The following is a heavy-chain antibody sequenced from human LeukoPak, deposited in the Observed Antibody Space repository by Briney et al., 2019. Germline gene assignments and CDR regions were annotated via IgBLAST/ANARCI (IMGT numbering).Heavy chain of an antibody. CDR3: ARQRADYFYHYLDL. V-gene: IGHV4-39*01. Sequence: TLPLPRSVCGDSISRCSHYWDSIRQPPGKGLEWIGNVYYGGNTFYNSSLESRVTISVAMSKNQFSLKLTALTAADTAVYYCARQRADYFYHYLDLWGQGTSVTVSS. CDR1: GDSISRCSHY. CDR2: VYYGGNT. J-gene: IGHJ6*03.